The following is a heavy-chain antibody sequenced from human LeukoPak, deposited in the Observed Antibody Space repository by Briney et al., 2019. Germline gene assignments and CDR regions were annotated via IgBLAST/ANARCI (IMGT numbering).Heavy chain of an antibody. CDR1: GYSFTSYW. D-gene: IGHD5-18*01. Sequence: GESLKISCKGSGYSFTSYWIGWVRQMPGKGLEWMGIIYPGDSDTRYSPSFQGQVTISADKSISPAYLQWSSLKASDTAMYYCARTAMVMGRMYYFDYWGQGTLVTVSS. CDR3: ARTAMVMGRMYYFDY. J-gene: IGHJ4*02. V-gene: IGHV5-51*01. CDR2: IYPGDSDT.